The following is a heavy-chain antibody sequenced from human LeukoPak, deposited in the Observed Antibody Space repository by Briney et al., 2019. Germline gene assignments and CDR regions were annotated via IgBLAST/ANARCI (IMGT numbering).Heavy chain of an antibody. CDR3: ARVVPDYGGNFDP. J-gene: IGHJ5*02. D-gene: IGHD4-23*01. CDR2: IKPSGGST. V-gene: IGHV1-46*01. Sequence: ASVKGSCKASGYTFTSYYMHWVRQAPGQGLEWMGIIKPSGGSTSYAQKFQGRVTMTRDTSTSTVYMELSSLRSEDTAVYFCARVVPDYGGNFDPWGQGTLVTVSS. CDR1: GYTFTSYY.